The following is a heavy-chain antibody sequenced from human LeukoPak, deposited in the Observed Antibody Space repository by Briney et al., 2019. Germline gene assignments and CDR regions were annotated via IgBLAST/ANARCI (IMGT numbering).Heavy chain of an antibody. CDR2: IRYDGSNK. J-gene: IGHJ3*02. CDR3: ARDRYGDAFDI. D-gene: IGHD1-14*01. CDR1: GLPSGAFA. V-gene: IGHV3-30*02. Sequence: GGSRSPSWAASGLPSGAFAMTWVRQAQAKGRGWVACIRYDGSNKYYADSVKGRFTISRDNSKNTLYLQMNSLRAEDTAVYYCARDRYGDAFDIWGQGTMVTVSS.